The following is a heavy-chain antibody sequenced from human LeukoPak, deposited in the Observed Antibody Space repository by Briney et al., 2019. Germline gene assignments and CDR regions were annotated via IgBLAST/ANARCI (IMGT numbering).Heavy chain of an antibody. J-gene: IGHJ6*02. V-gene: IGHV4-59*12. Sequence: MPSETLSLTCTVSDDSISDYYRGWIRQPPGKGLEWIGYIHNSGTSTYNLSLKSRVTISADTSKNQFSLKMSFVTAADTAIYYCARVGSAFYDYGMDVWGQGTTVTVSS. CDR2: IHNSGTS. D-gene: IGHD6-25*01. CDR3: ARVGSAFYDYGMDV. CDR1: DDSISDYY.